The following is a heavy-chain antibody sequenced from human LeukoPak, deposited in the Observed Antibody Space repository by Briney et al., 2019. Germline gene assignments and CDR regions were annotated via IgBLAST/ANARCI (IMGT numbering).Heavy chain of an antibody. CDR1: GYTFTSYG. V-gene: IGHV1-18*01. CDR2: ISAYNGNT. D-gene: IGHD3-10*01. CDR3: ARVYGSGSVPYYFDY. Sequence: ASVKVSCKASGYTFTSYGISWVRQAPGQGLEWMVWISAYNGNTNYAQKLQGRVTMTTDTSTSTAYMELRSLRSDDTAVYYCARVYGSGSVPYYFDYWGQGTLVTVSS. J-gene: IGHJ4*02.